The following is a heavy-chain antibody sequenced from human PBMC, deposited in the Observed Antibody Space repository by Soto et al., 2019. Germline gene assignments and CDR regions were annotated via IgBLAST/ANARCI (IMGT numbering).Heavy chain of an antibody. CDR2: ISATGST. CDR1: GGSISSDY. V-gene: IGHV4-4*07. CDR3: ARDVYGSGKYYIHY. J-gene: IGHJ4*02. Sequence: PETLSLSYTVSGGSISSDYWSWIRQSAGKGLEWIGRISATGSTNYNPSLKRRVTMSVXRXXXXFXLXAXXXTAAXTAVYDCARDVYGSGKYYIHYWGQGTLVIVSS. D-gene: IGHD3-10*01.